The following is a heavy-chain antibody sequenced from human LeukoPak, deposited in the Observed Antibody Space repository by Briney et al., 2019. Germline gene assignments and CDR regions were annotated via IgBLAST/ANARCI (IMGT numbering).Heavy chain of an antibody. D-gene: IGHD6-25*01. J-gene: IGHJ4*02. CDR2: LYYGENS. V-gene: IGHV4-39*01. Sequence: SETLSLTCTVSGGSISIISSSTYYWGWIRQAPGKGLEWIGSLYYGENSHCNPSLKSRATLSVDTSNNQFSLKLTSVTAADAAVYFCARQLPTAAADTRGYFDYWGQGTVVTVSS. CDR3: ARQLPTAAADTRGYFDY. CDR1: GGSISIISSSTYY.